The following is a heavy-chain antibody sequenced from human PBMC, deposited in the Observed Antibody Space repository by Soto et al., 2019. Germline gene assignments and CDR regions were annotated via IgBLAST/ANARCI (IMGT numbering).Heavy chain of an antibody. J-gene: IGHJ4*02. Sequence: QVQLQQWGAGLLKPSETLSLTCAVYGGSFSGYYWTWIRQPPGTGLEWIGEINHCLSTNYNPSLNSRVTISVDTSKNQFSLKLTSVTAADTAVYYCARDKSTGLLDYWGQGTLVTVSS. D-gene: IGHD2-8*02. V-gene: IGHV4-34*01. CDR3: ARDKSTGLLDY. CDR2: INHCLST. CDR1: GGSFSGYY.